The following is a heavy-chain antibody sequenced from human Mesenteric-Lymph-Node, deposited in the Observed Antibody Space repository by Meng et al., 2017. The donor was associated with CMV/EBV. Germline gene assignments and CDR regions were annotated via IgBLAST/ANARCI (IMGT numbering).Heavy chain of an antibody. Sequence: GGSLRLSCAASGFTFSDYAMTWVRQAPGKGLEWVSVIYSGGSTTYYADSVKGRFTISRDNSKNTLYLQMISLRGEDTAVYYCAKDPHSSQYYYYGLDVWGQGTTVTVSS. CDR3: AKDPHSSQYYYYGLDV. V-gene: IGHV3-23*03. D-gene: IGHD6-13*01. J-gene: IGHJ6*02. CDR1: GFTFSDYA. CDR2: IYSGGSTT.